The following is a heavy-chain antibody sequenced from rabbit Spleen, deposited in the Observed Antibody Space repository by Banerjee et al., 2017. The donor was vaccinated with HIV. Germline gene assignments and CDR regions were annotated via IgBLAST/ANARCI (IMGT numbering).Heavy chain of an antibody. CDR3: ARDLPDVIGWNFGW. V-gene: IGHV1S43*01. D-gene: IGHD1-1*01. J-gene: IGHJ4*01. Sequence: QSLEESGGDLVKPGGTLTLTCKASGLDFSAYYNMCWVRQAPGKGLELIACIYTASGITWYASWVNGRFTISRNTSLNTVDLKTTSLTVADTATYFCARDLPDVIGWNFGWWGPGTLVTVS. CDR2: IYTASGIT. CDR1: GLDFSAYYN.